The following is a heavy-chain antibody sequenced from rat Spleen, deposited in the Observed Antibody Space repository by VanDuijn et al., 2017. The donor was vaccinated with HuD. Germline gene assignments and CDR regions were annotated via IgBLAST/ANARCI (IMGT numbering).Heavy chain of an antibody. V-gene: IGHV5-19*01. D-gene: IGHD5-1*01. Sequence: EVQLVESGGGLVQPGRSLKLSCAASGFTFSNYGMHWIRQAPTKGLEWVASISPSGGSTYYRDSVKGRFTISRDNAKSTLYLQMDSLRSEDTATYYCATRLGASGYFDYWGQGVMVTVSS. CDR1: GFTFSNYG. J-gene: IGHJ2*01. CDR2: ISPSGGST. CDR3: ATRLGASGYFDY.